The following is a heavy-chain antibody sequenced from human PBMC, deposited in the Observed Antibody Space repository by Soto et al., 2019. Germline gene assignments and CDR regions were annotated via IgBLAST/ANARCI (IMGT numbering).Heavy chain of an antibody. J-gene: IGHJ6*03. CDR1: GFTFSSYA. D-gene: IGHD2-15*01. CDR2: ISGSGGST. Sequence: PGGSLRLSCAASGFTFSSYAMSWVRQAPGKGLEWVSAISGSGGSTYYADSVKGRFTISRDNSKNTLYLQMNSLRAEDTAVYYCAKDRGSGGSNVFYYMDVWGKGTTVTVSS. V-gene: IGHV3-23*01. CDR3: AKDRGSGGSNVFYYMDV.